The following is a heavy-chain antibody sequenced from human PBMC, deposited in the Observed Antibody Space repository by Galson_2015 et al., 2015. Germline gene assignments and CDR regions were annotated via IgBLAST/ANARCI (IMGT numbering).Heavy chain of an antibody. Sequence: SLRLSCAASGFTFDDYAMHWVRQAPGKGLEWVSGISWNSGSIGYADSVKGRFTISRDNAKNSLYLQMNSLRAEDTALYYCAKDIEHRGYSYVWDYYYYYGMDVWGQGTTVTVSS. CDR1: GFTFDDYA. CDR3: AKDIEHRGYSYVWDYYYYYGMDV. J-gene: IGHJ6*02. CDR2: ISWNSGSI. V-gene: IGHV3-9*01. D-gene: IGHD5-18*01.